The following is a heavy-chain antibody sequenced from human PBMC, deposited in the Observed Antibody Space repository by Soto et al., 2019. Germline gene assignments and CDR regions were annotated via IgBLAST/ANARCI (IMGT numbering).Heavy chain of an antibody. V-gene: IGHV4-59*11. J-gene: IGHJ5*01. CDR2: ISSTGST. Sequence: SETLSFTCTVSGDSMSRHYWSWLRQPPGKGLEWIGYISSTGSTHYNTSLRSRVTISPDTSKKQFSLNLNSVTAADTAVYYCARNTGWYLHDSWGQGTLVPVSS. D-gene: IGHD6-19*01. CDR3: ARNTGWYLHDS. CDR1: GDSMSRHY.